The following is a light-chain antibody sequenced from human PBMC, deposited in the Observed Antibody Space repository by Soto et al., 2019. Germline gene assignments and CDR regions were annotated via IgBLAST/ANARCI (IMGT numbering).Light chain of an antibody. CDR1: QSVTNDF. CDR2: GPS. V-gene: IGKV3-20*01. Sequence: VLTQSPVILSLSPGERATLSCRASQSVTNDFLAWYQQKPGPAPRLLFYGPSKRAIGLPGRFSGSGCATDFSLTISRLEPEDFALYYWQQYSGAPATFGQGTKVEI. CDR3: QQYSGAPAT. J-gene: IGKJ1*01.